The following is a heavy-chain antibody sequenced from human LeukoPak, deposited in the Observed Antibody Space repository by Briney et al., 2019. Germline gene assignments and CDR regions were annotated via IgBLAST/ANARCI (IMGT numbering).Heavy chain of an antibody. V-gene: IGHV3-30*02. D-gene: IGHD3-9*01. CDR2: IRYDGGTQ. J-gene: IGHJ4*02. Sequence: GGSLRLSCAASGFTFSSYGIHWVRQAPGKGLEWVAFIRYDGGTQYYADSVKGRFTISRDNARNSLYLQMNSLRAEDTAVYYCARGGRSTYFDWSPDYWGQGTLVTVSS. CDR3: ARGGRSTYFDWSPDY. CDR1: GFTFSSYG.